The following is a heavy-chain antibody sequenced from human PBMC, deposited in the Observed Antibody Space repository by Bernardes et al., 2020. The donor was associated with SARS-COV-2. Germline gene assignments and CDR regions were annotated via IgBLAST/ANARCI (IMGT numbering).Heavy chain of an antibody. V-gene: IGHV4-59*02. CDR1: GVSVSNYY. CDR3: ARDTGEY. Sequence: SETLSRTCIVSGVSVSNYYWSWFRQSPGKGLEWIGFIHNSGRTNYNPSLKSRVTISLDTSKNQFSLKLTSVTAEDTAMYYCARDTGEYWGQGTLVTVSS. J-gene: IGHJ4*02. D-gene: IGHD3-16*01. CDR2: IHNSGRT.